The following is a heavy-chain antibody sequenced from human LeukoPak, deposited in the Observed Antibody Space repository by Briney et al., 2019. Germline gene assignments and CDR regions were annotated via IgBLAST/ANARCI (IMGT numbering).Heavy chain of an antibody. V-gene: IGHV3-30-3*01. J-gene: IGHJ4*02. CDR3: ARHSGSYDAPDY. CDR1: GFTFSSYW. CDR2: ISYDGSNK. Sequence: GGSLRLSCAASGFTFSSYWMHWVRQAPGKGLEWVAVISYDGSNKYYADSVKGRFTISRDNSKNTLYLQMNSLRAEDTAVYYCARHSGSYDAPDYWGQGTLVTVSS. D-gene: IGHD1-26*01.